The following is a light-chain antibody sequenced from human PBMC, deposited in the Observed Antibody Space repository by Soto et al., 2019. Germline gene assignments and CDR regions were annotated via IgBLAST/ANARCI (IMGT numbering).Light chain of an antibody. J-gene: IGKJ4*01. CDR2: YSS. Sequence: EVMMTQFPDTVSVTPGETVTLSCGASQSVRTNLAWYQQRPGQAPRLLIHYSSTRATDVPARFSGSGSGTNFTLTISSLEPEDSAVYYCQQRSSWPLTFGGGTKVDIK. V-gene: IGKV3D-11*03. CDR3: QQRSSWPLT. CDR1: QSVRTN.